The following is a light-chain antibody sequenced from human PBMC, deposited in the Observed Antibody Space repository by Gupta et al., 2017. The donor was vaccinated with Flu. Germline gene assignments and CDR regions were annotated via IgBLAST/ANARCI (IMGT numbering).Light chain of an antibody. CDR3: SSYTFSATRWV. Sequence: SSDISGYNYVSWYQQQSGAAPILLLYEVTQRPSGVSDRFSGSKSDNTASLTISGLQAEDEATYHCSSYTFSATRWVFGGGTTVTVL. CDR2: EVT. J-gene: IGLJ3*02. V-gene: IGLV2-14*01. CDR1: SSDISGYNY.